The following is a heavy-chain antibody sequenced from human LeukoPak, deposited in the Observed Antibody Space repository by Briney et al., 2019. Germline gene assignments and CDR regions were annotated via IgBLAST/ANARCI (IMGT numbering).Heavy chain of an antibody. J-gene: IGHJ4*02. V-gene: IGHV1-69*05. Sequence: SVKVSCKASGYTFTGYYMHWVRQAPGQGLEWMGRIIPIFGTANYAQKFQGRVTITTDESTSTAYMELSSLRSEDTAVYYCARAGVVGAGEYWGQGTLVTVSS. CDR1: GYTFTGYY. CDR2: IIPIFGTA. D-gene: IGHD1-26*01. CDR3: ARAGVVGAGEY.